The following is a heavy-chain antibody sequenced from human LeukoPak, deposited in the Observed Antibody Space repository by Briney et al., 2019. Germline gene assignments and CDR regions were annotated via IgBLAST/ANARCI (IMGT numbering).Heavy chain of an antibody. V-gene: IGHV3-53*01. J-gene: IGHJ4*02. CDR3: TRTIPPAH. D-gene: IGHD5-24*01. CDR1: GFPISSHY. CDR2: IYRSGGT. Sequence: GGSLRLSCTASGFPISSHYISWVRQAPGKGLDWVSVIYRSGGTYFADSVKGRFTISRDDSQNTVSLQMNNLRAEDTAVYYCTRTIPPAHWGQGTLVTVSS.